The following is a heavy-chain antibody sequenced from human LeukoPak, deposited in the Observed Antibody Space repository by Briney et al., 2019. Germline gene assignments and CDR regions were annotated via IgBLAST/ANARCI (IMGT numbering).Heavy chain of an antibody. CDR3: ARDHFGGSSFGLYYFNS. D-gene: IGHD5-18*01. J-gene: IGHJ4*02. CDR2: ISGRGGNT. Sequence: PGGSLRLSCAASGFSFSNYAMSWVRQAPGKGLEWVSGISGRGGNTYYADSVKGRFTISRDSSNNTVFLQMNSLRADDTAVYYCARDHFGGSSFGLYYFNSWGQGTQVIVSS. V-gene: IGHV3-23*01. CDR1: GFSFSNYA.